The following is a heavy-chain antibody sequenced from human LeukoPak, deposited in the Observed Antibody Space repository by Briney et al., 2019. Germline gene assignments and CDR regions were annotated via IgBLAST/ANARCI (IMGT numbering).Heavy chain of an antibody. CDR1: GFTFSSYW. D-gene: IGHD1-26*01. Sequence: GGSLRLSCVASGFTFSSYWMHWVRQTAGKGLVWVSRINIDGSHTDYADSVKGRFTVSRDNAKNTLYLQMNSLRAEDTAVYYCARIIVGATGVDYWGQGTLVTVSS. CDR3: ARIIVGATGVDY. V-gene: IGHV3-74*01. J-gene: IGHJ4*02. CDR2: INIDGSHT.